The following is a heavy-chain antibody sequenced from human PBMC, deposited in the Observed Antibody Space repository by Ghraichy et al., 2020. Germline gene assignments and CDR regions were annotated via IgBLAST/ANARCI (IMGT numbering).Heavy chain of an antibody. Sequence: GGSLRLSCVASGFTFRTYAMSWVRQAPGKGLEWVSAITDNGGTTYDAESVKGRFTISRDNSKNTLFLQMNSLRGEDTAVYYCAKFARDWPNEYLQHWVQGALVTVSS. CDR1: GFTFRTYA. CDR3: AKFARDWPNEYLQH. CDR2: ITDNGGTT. D-gene: IGHD3/OR15-3a*01. J-gene: IGHJ1*01. V-gene: IGHV3-23*01.